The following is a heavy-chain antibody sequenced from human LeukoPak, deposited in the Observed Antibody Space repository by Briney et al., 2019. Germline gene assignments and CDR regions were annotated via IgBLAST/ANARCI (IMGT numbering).Heavy chain of an antibody. CDR2: IIPILGIA. J-gene: IGHJ4*02. D-gene: IGHD2-2*01. CDR1: GGTFSSYA. V-gene: IGHV1-69*04. Sequence: KVSCKASGGTFSSYAISWVRQAPGQGLEWMGRIIPILGIANYAQKFQGRVTITADKSTSTAYMELSSLRSEDTAVYYCARDRDIVVVPAAGTFDYWGQGTLVTVSS. CDR3: ARDRDIVVVPAAGTFDY.